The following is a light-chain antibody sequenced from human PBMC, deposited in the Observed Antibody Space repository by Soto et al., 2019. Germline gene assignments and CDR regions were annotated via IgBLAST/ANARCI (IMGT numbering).Light chain of an antibody. CDR1: QDISNY. V-gene: IGKV1-33*01. CDR3: QQYDNLPIT. Sequence: DIQMTQSPSSLSASVGDRVTITCPASQDISNYLNCYQQKPGKAPKLLIYDASNLETGVPSRFSGSGSGTDFTFTISSLQPEDIATYYCQQYDNLPITFGQGTRLE. J-gene: IGKJ5*01. CDR2: DAS.